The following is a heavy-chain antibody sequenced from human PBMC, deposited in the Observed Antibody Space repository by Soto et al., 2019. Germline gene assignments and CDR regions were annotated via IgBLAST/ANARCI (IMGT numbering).Heavy chain of an antibody. J-gene: IGHJ4*02. CDR1: GGSISSYY. CDR3: ARPSNGWYSYFDF. CDR2: IYYSGST. V-gene: IGHV4-59*08. Sequence: SETLSLTCTVSGGSISSYYWSWIRQPPGKGLEWIGYIYYSGSTNYNPSLKSRVTISVDTSKNQFSLKLSSVTAADTAVYYCARPSNGWYSYFDFWGQGALVTVSS. D-gene: IGHD6-19*01.